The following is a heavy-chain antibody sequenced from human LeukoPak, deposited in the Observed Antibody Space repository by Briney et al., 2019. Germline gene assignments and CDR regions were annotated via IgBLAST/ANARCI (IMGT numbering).Heavy chain of an antibody. CDR3: ARVRSIAAAGTLDY. D-gene: IGHD6-13*01. CDR2: IYYSGST. J-gene: IGHJ4*02. Sequence: SETLSLTCTVSGGSVSSGSYYWSWIRQPPGKGLEWIVYIYYSGSTSYNPSLKGRVTISVDTSKNQISLKLSSVTAADTAVYFCARVRSIAAAGTLDYWGQGTLVTVSS. CDR1: GGSVSSGSYY. V-gene: IGHV4-61*01.